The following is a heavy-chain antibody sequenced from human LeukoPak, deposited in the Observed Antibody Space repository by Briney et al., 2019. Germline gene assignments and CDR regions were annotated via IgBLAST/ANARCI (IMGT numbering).Heavy chain of an antibody. CDR2: IYYSGST. J-gene: IGHJ4*02. Sequence: SETLSLTCTVSGGSNSSYYWSWIRQPPGKGLEWIGYIYYSGSTDYNPSLKSRVTISVDTSKNQFSLKPSSVTAADTAVYYCARYDSSGYYFDYWGQGTLVTVSS. D-gene: IGHD3-22*01. CDR1: GGSNSSYY. CDR3: ARYDSSGYYFDY. V-gene: IGHV4-59*01.